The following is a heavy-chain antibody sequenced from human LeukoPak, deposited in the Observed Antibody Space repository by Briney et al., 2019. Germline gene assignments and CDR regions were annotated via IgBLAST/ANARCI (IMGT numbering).Heavy chain of an antibody. J-gene: IGHJ5*02. V-gene: IGHV2-70*11. CDR2: IDWDDDK. D-gene: IGHD3-10*01. CDR1: GFSLSTSGMC. CDR3: AHGVRGVDQFDP. Sequence: RESGPALVKPTQTLTLTCTFSGFSLSTSGMCVSWIRQPPGKALEWLARIDWDDDKYYSTSLKTRLTISKDTSKNQVVLTMTNMDPVDTATYYCAHGVRGVDQFDPWGQGTLVTVSS.